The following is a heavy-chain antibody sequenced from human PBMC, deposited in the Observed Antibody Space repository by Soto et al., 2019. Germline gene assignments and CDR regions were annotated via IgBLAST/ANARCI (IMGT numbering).Heavy chain of an antibody. CDR1: GFTFSNAW. CDR3: TTDKIVVVPAATYGMDV. V-gene: IGHV3-15*01. D-gene: IGHD2-2*01. J-gene: IGHJ6*02. CDR2: IKSKTDGGTT. Sequence: GGSLRLSCAASGFTFSNAWMSWVRQAPGKGLEWVGRIKSKTDGGTTDYAAPVKGRFTISRDDSKNTLYLQMNSLKTEDTAVYYCTTDKIVVVPAATYGMDVWGQGTTVTVSS.